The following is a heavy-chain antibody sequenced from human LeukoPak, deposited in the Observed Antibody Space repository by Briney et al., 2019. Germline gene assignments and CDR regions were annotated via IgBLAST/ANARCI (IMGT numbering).Heavy chain of an antibody. CDR3: ARDRYSYGY. V-gene: IGHV4-59*01. D-gene: IGHD5-18*01. CDR1: GGSISSYY. CDR2: IYYSGST. J-gene: IGHJ4*02. Sequence: PSETLSLTCTVSGGSISSYYWSWIRQPPGKGLEWIGYIYYSGSTNYNPSLKSRVTISVDTSKNQISLKLSSVTAADTAAYYCARDRYSYGYWGQGTLVTVSS.